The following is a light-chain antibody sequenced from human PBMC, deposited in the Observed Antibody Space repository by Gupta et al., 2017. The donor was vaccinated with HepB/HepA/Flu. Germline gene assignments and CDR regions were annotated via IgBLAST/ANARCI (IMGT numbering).Light chain of an antibody. V-gene: IGLV1-44*01. CDR3: AAWDDTLNGL. CDR1: DSNIGSNS. Sequence: QSMLTQPPSASGTPGQRVTISCSGGDSNIGSNSVNWYQQFPGKAPKLLIFRTRERPSGVPDRFSASKSGTSASLVISGLQSEDEADYFCAAWDDTLNGLFGGGTKLTVL. CDR2: RTR. J-gene: IGLJ2*01.